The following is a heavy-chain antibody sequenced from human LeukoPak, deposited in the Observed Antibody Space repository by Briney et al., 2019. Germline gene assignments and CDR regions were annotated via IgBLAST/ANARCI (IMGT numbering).Heavy chain of an antibody. CDR2: IWYDGSYK. J-gene: IGHJ4*02. Sequence: GGSLRLSCAASGLPFSTSGMHWVRQAPGKGLEWVADIWYDGSYKYYADSVQGRFIISRDNSKNTLSLQTTSLRAEDTAVYYCAKDYDFWSGYYPLWGQGTLVTVSS. CDR1: GLPFSTSG. CDR3: AKDYDFWSGYYPL. D-gene: IGHD3-3*01. V-gene: IGHV3-33*06.